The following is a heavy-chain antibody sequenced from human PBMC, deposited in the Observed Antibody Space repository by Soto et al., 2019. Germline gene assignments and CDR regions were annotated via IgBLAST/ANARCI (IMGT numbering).Heavy chain of an antibody. CDR3: ARGAVEYCSGGSCPATFDY. Sequence: ASVKVSCKASGGTFSSYAISWVRQAPGQGLEWMGGIIPIFGTANYAQKFQGRVTITADESTSTAYMELSSLRSEDTAVYYCARGAVEYCSGGSCPATFDYWGQGTLVTVSS. CDR2: IIPIFGTA. J-gene: IGHJ4*02. D-gene: IGHD2-15*01. CDR1: GGTFSSYA. V-gene: IGHV1-69*13.